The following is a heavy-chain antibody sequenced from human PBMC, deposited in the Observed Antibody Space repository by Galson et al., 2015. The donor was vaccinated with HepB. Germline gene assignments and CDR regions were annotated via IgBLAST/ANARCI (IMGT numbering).Heavy chain of an antibody. CDR1: GLTFSTYG. Sequence: SLRLSCAVSGLTFSTYGMHWVRQAPGKGLEWVAVIWYDESNKNYADSVKGRFTIFRDNSKNMLYLQMNSLRAEDTAVYYCARERINIADEGSALDIWGQGTMVTVSS. CDR2: IWYDESNK. J-gene: IGHJ3*02. V-gene: IGHV3-33*01. CDR3: ARERINIADEGSALDI. D-gene: IGHD6-13*01.